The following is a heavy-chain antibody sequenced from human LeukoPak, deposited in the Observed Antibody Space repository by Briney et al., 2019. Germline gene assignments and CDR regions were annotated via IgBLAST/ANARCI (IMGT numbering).Heavy chain of an antibody. CDR1: GGSFSGYS. V-gene: IGHV4-34*01. J-gene: IGHJ5*02. CDR3: ATAYYDFWSGYPPGWFDP. CDR2: INHSGST. Sequence: SETLSLTCAVYGGSFSGYSWSWIRQPPGKGLEWIGEINHSGSTNYNPSLKSRVTISVDTSKNQFSLKLSSVTAADTAVYYCATAYYDFWSGYPPGWFDPWGQGTLVTVSS. D-gene: IGHD3-3*01.